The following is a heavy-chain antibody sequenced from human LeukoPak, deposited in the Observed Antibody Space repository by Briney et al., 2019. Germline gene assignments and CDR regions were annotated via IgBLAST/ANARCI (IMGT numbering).Heavy chain of an antibody. Sequence: ASVKVSCKASGFTFTSSAVQWVRQARGQRLEWIGWIVVGSGNTNYAQKFQERVTITRDMSTSTAYMELSSLRSEDTAVYYCAAEVGTRDAFDIWGQGTMVTVSS. D-gene: IGHD1-26*01. J-gene: IGHJ3*02. CDR3: AAEVGTRDAFDI. CDR1: GFTFTSSA. CDR2: IVVGSGNT. V-gene: IGHV1-58*01.